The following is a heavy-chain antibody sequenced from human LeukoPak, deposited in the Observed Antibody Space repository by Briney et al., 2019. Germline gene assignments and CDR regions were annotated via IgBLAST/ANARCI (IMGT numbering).Heavy chain of an antibody. CDR1: GFTFDDYA. D-gene: IGHD3-9*01. J-gene: IGHJ6*02. V-gene: IGHV3-9*01. CDR3: AKDSSAGTSVTGFGMDV. CDR2: ISWNSGSI. Sequence: GRSLRLSCAASGFTFDDYAMPWVRQAPGKGLEWVSGISWNSGSIGYADSVKGRFTISRDNAKNSLYLQMNSLRAEDTALYYCAKDSSAGTSVTGFGMDVWGQGTTVTVSS.